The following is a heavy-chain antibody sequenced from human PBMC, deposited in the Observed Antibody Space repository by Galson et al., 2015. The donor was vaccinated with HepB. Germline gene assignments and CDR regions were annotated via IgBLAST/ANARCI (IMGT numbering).Heavy chain of an antibody. Sequence: SLRLSCAASGFMFTSHWMHWVRQVPGKGLVWVARVNHDGSGISYAESVKGRFTVSRDNARSTLYLQMDSLRVEDTAVYYCARGGFTTYDYDTRGHQYWGQGSQVTVSS. J-gene: IGHJ4*02. CDR1: GFMFTSHW. V-gene: IGHV3-74*01. CDR3: ARGGFTTYDYDTRGHQY. CDR2: VNHDGSGI. D-gene: IGHD3-22*01.